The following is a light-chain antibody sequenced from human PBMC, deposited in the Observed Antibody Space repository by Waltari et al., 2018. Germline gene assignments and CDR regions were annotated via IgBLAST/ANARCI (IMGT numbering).Light chain of an antibody. Sequence: SYELTQPPSVSVSPGQTASIPCPGDKLGDKYACWYQQKPGQSPVLVIYQDSKRPSGIPERFSGSNSGNTATLTISGTQAMDEADYYCQAWDSRVFGGGTKLTVL. CDR3: QAWDSRV. CDR1: KLGDKY. V-gene: IGLV3-1*01. J-gene: IGLJ2*01. CDR2: QDS.